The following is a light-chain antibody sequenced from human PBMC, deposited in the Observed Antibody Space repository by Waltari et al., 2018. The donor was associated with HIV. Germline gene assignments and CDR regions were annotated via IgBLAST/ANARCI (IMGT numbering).Light chain of an antibody. CDR3: QQYGSSPRT. J-gene: IGKJ4*01. CDR2: GAS. Sequence: EIVLTQSPATLSLSPGDGATLSCRASQSVSSSYLAWYQQKPGQAPRLLIYGASSRATGIPDRFSGSGSGTDFTLTISRLEPEDFAVYYCQQYGSSPRTFGGGTKVEIK. V-gene: IGKV3-20*01. CDR1: QSVSSSY.